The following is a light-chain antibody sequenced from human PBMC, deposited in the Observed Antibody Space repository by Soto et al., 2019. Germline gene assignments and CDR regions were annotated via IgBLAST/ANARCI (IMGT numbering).Light chain of an antibody. J-gene: IGKJ2*01. CDR1: QSVSSN. CDR2: GAS. CDR3: QQYNNWPHT. Sequence: EIVMTQSPATLSVSPGERATLSCRASQSVSSNLAWYQQKPGQAPRLLIYGASTRATGIPARFSGSGSGTEFTLTISSPQSEDFAVYSCQQYNNWPHTFGQGTKLEIK. V-gene: IGKV3-15*01.